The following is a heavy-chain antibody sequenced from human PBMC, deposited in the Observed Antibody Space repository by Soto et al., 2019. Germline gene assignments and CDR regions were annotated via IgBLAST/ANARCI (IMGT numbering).Heavy chain of an antibody. CDR2: IYHSGST. D-gene: IGHD7-27*01. CDR1: GGSISRNNW. V-gene: IGHV4-4*02. Sequence: PSETLSLTCAVSGGSISRNNWWNWVRQTPGKGLEWIGEIYHSGSTNYNPSLKSRVTISIDKSKNQFSLKLSSVTAADTAVYYCARSALGFDYWGQGTLVTVSS. J-gene: IGHJ4*02. CDR3: ARSALGFDY.